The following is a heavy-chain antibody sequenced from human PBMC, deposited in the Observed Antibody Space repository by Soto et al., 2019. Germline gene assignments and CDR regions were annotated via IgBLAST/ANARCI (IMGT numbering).Heavy chain of an antibody. V-gene: IGHV3-23*01. CDR1: GFLFSTYA. Sequence: EVQLLESGGGLAHPGGSLTLSCAASGFLFSTYAMNWVRQAPGKGLEWVSAISSTGGTTYYAESVRGRFIISRDNSINTLYVQMSSLRTEDTALYYCAHPRGYGVFDAVDIWGQGTMVTVSS. D-gene: IGHD4-17*01. CDR3: AHPRGYGVFDAVDI. J-gene: IGHJ3*02. CDR2: ISSTGGTT.